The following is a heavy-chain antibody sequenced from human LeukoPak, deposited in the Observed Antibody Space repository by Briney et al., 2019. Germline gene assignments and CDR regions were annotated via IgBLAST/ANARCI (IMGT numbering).Heavy chain of an antibody. D-gene: IGHD3-3*01. V-gene: IGHV3-48*04. J-gene: IGHJ5*02. CDR3: ARDREVRDFWSGNTYYTKWFDP. Sequence: GGSLRLSCAASGFTFSSYSMNWVRQAPGKGLEWVSYISSSSSTIYYADSVKGRFTISRDNAKNSLYLQMNSLRAEDTAVYYCARDREVRDFWSGNTYYTKWFDPWGQGTLVTVSS. CDR1: GFTFSSYS. CDR2: ISSSSSTI.